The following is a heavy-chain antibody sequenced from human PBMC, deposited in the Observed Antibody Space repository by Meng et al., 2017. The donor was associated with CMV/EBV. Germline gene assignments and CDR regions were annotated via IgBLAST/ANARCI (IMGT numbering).Heavy chain of an antibody. CDR3: ARVGWGYGDFWSGYNHNWFDP. J-gene: IGHJ5*02. CDR1: SSY. Sequence: SSYSGWIRPPPGKGLQLIGSFYYSGTTSSNPSLKRRVPISVDTSKNQFSLKLSSVTAADTAVYSCARVGWGYGDFWSGYNHNWFDPWGQGTLVTVSS. D-gene: IGHD3-3*01. V-gene: IGHV4-39*07. CDR2: FYYSGTT.